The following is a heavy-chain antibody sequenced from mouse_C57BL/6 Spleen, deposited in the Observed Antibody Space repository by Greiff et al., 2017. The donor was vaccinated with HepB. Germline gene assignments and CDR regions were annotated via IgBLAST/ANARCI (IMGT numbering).Heavy chain of an antibody. J-gene: IGHJ3*01. CDR1: GFTFSSYA. V-gene: IGHV5-4*03. CDR2: ISDGGSYT. CDR3: ASQQSSPFAY. D-gene: IGHD1-1*01. Sequence: EVKVEESGGGLVKPGGSLKLSCAASGFTFSSYAMSWVRQTPEKRLEWVATISDGGSYTYYPDNVKGRFTISRDNAKNNLYLQMSHLKSEDTAMYYCASQQSSPFAYWGQGTLVTVSA.